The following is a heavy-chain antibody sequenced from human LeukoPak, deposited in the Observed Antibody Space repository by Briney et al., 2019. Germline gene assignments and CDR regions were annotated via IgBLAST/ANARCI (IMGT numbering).Heavy chain of an antibody. CDR1: GFTVSSNY. CDR3: ARASIPRSYYYYYYYMDV. J-gene: IGHJ6*03. Sequence: GGSLRLSCAASGFTVSSNYMSWVRQAPGKGLEWVANIKQDGSEKYYVDSVKGRFTISRDNAKNSLYLQMSSLRAEDTAVYYCARASIPRSYYYYYYYMDVWGKGTTVTVSS. D-gene: IGHD2/OR15-2a*01. CDR2: IKQDGSEK. V-gene: IGHV3-7*01.